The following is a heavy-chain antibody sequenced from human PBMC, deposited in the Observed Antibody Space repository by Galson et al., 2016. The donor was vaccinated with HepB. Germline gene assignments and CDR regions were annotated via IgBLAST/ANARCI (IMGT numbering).Heavy chain of an antibody. Sequence: PALVKPTQTLTLTCTISGFSLSTSGVGVGWIRQAPGKALEWLTLIYWDDDKRYSPSLKSRLSIAKDTSKNQVVLTMTNMDPVDTATYYCAQTYGSGPYYRALGDWGQGTLVTVSS. CDR2: IYWDDDK. D-gene: IGHD3-10*01. CDR1: GFSLSTSGVG. CDR3: AQTYGSGPYYRALGD. V-gene: IGHV2-5*02. J-gene: IGHJ4*02.